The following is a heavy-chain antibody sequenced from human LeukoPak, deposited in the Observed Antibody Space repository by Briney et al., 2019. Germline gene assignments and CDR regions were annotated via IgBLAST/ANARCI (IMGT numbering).Heavy chain of an antibody. CDR3: ARGPARFGELSAFDI. Sequence: ASVTVSCKSSGYSFTSYDINWVRQGTGQGLEWMGGMNPNSGNTGYAQKFQGRVTMTRNTSISTAYMELSSLRSEDTAVYYCARGPARFGELSAFDIWGQGTMVTVSS. D-gene: IGHD3-10*01. J-gene: IGHJ3*02. V-gene: IGHV1-8*02. CDR1: GYSFTSYD. CDR2: MNPNSGNT.